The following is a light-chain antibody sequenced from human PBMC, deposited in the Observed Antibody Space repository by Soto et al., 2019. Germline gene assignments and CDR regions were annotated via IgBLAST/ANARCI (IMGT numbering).Light chain of an antibody. Sequence: DIQMTQSPFTLSASVGDRVTITCRASQTISSWLAWYQQIPGKAPKLLIYDASNLESGVPSRFSGSGFGTDFTLTISSLQPEDFATYYCQQANSFPLTFGGGTKVDIK. CDR1: QTISSW. CDR3: QQANSFPLT. J-gene: IGKJ4*01. V-gene: IGKV1-5*01. CDR2: DAS.